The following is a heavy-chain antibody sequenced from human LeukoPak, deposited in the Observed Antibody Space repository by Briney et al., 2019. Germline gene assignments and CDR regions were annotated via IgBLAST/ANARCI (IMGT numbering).Heavy chain of an antibody. V-gene: IGHV3-33*07. D-gene: IGHD6-19*01. CDR1: GFTFSSYG. Sequence: GGSLRLSCAASGFTFSSYGMYWGRQAPGKGLEWVAVIWHDGSSEFYADSVKGRFSISRDDSKNTLYLQMNSLRAEDTALYYCARDSRGGWSGYFDYWGQGTLVIVSS. CDR2: IWHDGSSE. J-gene: IGHJ4*02. CDR3: ARDSRGGWSGYFDY.